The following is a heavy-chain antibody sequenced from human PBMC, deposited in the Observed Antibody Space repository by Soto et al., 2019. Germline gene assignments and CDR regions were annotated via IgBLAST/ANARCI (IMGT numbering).Heavy chain of an antibody. V-gene: IGHV5-51*01. CDR3: ARLLQYDFWSGYYFYFDY. D-gene: IGHD3-3*01. Sequence: GDSLKISCKGSGYSFTSYWIGWVRQMPGKGLEWMGIIYPGDSDTRYSPSFQGQVTISADKSISTAYLQWSSLKASDTAMYYCARLLQYDFWSGYYFYFDYWGQGTLVTVSS. CDR2: IYPGDSDT. J-gene: IGHJ4*02. CDR1: GYSFTSYW.